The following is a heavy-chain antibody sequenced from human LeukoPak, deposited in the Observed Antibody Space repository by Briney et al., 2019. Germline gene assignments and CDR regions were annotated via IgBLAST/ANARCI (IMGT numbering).Heavy chain of an antibody. Sequence: SETLSLTCTVSGGSISSYYWSWIRQPPGKGLEWIGYIHYSGSSDYNPSLKSRVTISVDTSKSQFSLKLSSVTAADTAVYYCAGGLGYGDHSHGMDVWGQGTTVSVSS. J-gene: IGHJ6*02. CDR2: IHYSGSS. CDR1: GGSISSYY. V-gene: IGHV4-59*01. CDR3: AGGLGYGDHSHGMDV. D-gene: IGHD4-17*01.